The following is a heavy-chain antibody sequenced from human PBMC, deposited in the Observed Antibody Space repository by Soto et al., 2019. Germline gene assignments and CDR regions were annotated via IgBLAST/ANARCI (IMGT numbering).Heavy chain of an antibody. V-gene: IGHV3-33*01. CDR3: ARVERLSSWYPYYYYYYGMDV. D-gene: IGHD6-13*01. J-gene: IGHJ6*02. CDR2: IWYDGSNK. Sequence: GGSLRLSCAASGFTFSSYGMHWVRQAPGKGLEWVAVIWYDGSNKYYADSVKGRFTISRDNSKNTLYLQMNSLRAEVTAVYYCARVERLSSWYPYYYYYYGMDVWGQGTTVTVSS. CDR1: GFTFSSYG.